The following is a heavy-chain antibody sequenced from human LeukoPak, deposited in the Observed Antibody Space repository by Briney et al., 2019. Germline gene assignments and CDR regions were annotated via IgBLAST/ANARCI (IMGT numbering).Heavy chain of an antibody. CDR2: ISSSSSTI. Sequence: SGGSLRLSCAASGFTFSSYSMNWVRQAPGKGLEWVSYISSSSSTIYYADSVKGRFTISRDNAKNSLYLQMNSLRAEDTAVYYCARDATVTPPSIDHWGQGTLVTVSS. CDR3: ARDATVTPPSIDH. J-gene: IGHJ5*02. CDR1: GFTFSSYS. V-gene: IGHV3-48*01. D-gene: IGHD5-12*01.